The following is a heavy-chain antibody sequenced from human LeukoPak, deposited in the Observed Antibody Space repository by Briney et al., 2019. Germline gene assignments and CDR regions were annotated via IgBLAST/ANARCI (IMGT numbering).Heavy chain of an antibody. CDR2: IYYSGST. CDR1: GGSISSYY. CDR3: ASGGYSYGYVSYYYGMDV. Sequence: SETLSLTCTVSGGSISSYYWSWIRQPPGKGLEWIGYIYYSGSTNYNPSLKSRVTISVGTSKNQFSLKLSSVTAADTAVYYCASGGYSYGYVSYYYGMDVWGQGTTVTVSS. J-gene: IGHJ6*02. D-gene: IGHD5-18*01. V-gene: IGHV4-59*01.